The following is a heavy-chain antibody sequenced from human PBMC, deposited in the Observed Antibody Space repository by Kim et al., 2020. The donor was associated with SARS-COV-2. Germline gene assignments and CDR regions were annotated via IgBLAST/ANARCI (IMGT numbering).Heavy chain of an antibody. D-gene: IGHD1-26*01. Sequence: GGSLRLSCAASGFTFSSYSMNWVRQAPGKGLEWVSSISSSSSYIYYADSVKGRFIISRDNAKNSLYLQMNSLRAEDTAVYYCARDFYSGSFVSQVGAFDIWGQGTMVTVSS. V-gene: IGHV3-21*01. CDR1: GFTFSSYS. J-gene: IGHJ3*02. CDR2: ISSSSSYI. CDR3: ARDFYSGSFVSQVGAFDI.